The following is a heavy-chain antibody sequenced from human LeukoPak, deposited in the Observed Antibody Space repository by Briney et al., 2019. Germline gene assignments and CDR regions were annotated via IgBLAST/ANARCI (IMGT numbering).Heavy chain of an antibody. CDR2: ISSSGSTI. V-gene: IGHV3-11*01. D-gene: IGHD4-17*01. Sequence: GGSLRLSCAASGFTFSDYYMSWIRQAPGKGLEWVSYISSSGSTIYYADSVKGRFTISRDNAKNSLYLQMNSLRAEDTAVYYCAREMGGGGGTDRTTVTTHLDYWGQGTLVTVSS. J-gene: IGHJ4*02. CDR3: AREMGGGGGTDRTTVTTHLDY. CDR1: GFTFSDYY.